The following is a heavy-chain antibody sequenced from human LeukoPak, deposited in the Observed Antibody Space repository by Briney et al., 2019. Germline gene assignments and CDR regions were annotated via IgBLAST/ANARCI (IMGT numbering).Heavy chain of an antibody. CDR2: ISAYNGNT. Sequence: ASVKVSCKASGYTFTSYGISWVRQAPGQGLEWMGCISAYNGNTNYAQKLQGRVTMTTDTSTSTAYMELRSLRSDDTAVYYCARGATDYYDSSGYYFDYWGQGTLVTVSS. CDR3: ARGATDYYDSSGYYFDY. V-gene: IGHV1-18*01. D-gene: IGHD3-22*01. J-gene: IGHJ4*02. CDR1: GYTFTSYG.